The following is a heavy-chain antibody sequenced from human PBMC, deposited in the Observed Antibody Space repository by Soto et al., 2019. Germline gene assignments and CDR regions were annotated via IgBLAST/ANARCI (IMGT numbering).Heavy chain of an antibody. CDR3: AKGAGYFDY. J-gene: IGHJ4*02. Sequence: QVQLVQSGAEVKPPGSSVKVSCKASGGAFIRYTINWVRQAPGRRLEWMGRIIPILNVTNYAQTFQGRVTITADKSTSTAYTELSSLRSEDTAVYFCAKGAGYFDYWGQGTLVTVAS. V-gene: IGHV1-69*02. CDR2: IIPILNVT. CDR1: GGAFIRYT.